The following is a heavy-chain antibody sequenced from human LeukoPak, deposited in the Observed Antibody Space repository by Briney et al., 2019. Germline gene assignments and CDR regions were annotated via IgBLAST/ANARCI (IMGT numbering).Heavy chain of an antibody. D-gene: IGHD2-21*01. CDR1: GYSFTDYY. V-gene: IGHV1-2*02. J-gene: IGHJ5*02. Sequence: ASVKVSCKTSGYSFTDYYMHWARRAPGQGLEWMGWINPNSGGTSSAQKFQGRVTMTRDTSITTVYMEVSWLTSDDTAIYYCARADRLHGGPYLIGPWGQGTLVTVSS. CDR3: ARADRLHGGPYLIGP. CDR2: INPNSGGT.